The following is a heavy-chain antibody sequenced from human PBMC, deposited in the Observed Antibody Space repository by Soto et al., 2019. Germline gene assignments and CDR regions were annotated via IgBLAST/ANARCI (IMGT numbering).Heavy chain of an antibody. CDR2: IYYSGST. CDR1: GGSISSGGYY. V-gene: IGHV4-31*03. J-gene: IGHJ5*02. CDR3: ARSSSPQLNWFDP. D-gene: IGHD6-6*01. Sequence: SETLSLTCTVSGGSISSGGYYWSWIRQHPGKGLEWIGYIYYSGSTYYNPSLKSRVTISVDTSKNQFSLKLSSVTAADTAVYYCARSSSPQLNWFDPWGQGTLVTVSS.